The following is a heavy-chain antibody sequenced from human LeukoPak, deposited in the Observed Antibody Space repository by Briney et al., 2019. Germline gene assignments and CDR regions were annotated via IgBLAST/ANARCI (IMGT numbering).Heavy chain of an antibody. J-gene: IGHJ4*02. Sequence: PGGSLRLSCAASGFTFSNYGMNWVRQAPGKGLEWVSSIGSTSTFIYYADSVKGRFTISRDNSKNTLYLQMNSLRAEDTAVYYCARLDPLFYGSGIDYWGQGTLVTVSS. CDR3: ARLDPLFYGSGIDY. CDR2: IGSTSTFI. V-gene: IGHV3-21*01. D-gene: IGHD3-10*01. CDR1: GFTFSNYG.